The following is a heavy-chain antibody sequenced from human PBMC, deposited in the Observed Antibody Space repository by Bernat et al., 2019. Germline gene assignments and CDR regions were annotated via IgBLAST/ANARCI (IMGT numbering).Heavy chain of an antibody. V-gene: IGHV5-10-1*01. J-gene: IGHJ4*02. CDR1: GGTFSRFA. CDR3: ARRDYGDY. Sequence: VQLVQSGAEVKKPGSSVKVSCKASGGTFSRFAISWVRQAPGQGPEWMGRIDPSDSYTNYSPSFQGHVTISADKSISTAYLQWSSLKASDTAMYYCARRDYGDYWGQGTLVTVSS. CDR2: IDPSDSYT.